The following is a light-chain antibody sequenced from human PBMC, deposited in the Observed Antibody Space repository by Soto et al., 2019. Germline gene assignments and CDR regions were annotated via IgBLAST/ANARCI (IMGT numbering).Light chain of an antibody. Sequence: EIVMTQSSATLSVSPGERVILSCRASQSINSDLAWYQQKPGQAPRFLIYGASTRATGIPARFSGSGSGTQFTLTISSLQSEDSALYYCQHYNNRPWTFGQGTKVEIK. J-gene: IGKJ1*01. CDR2: GAS. V-gene: IGKV3-15*01. CDR3: QHYNNRPWT. CDR1: QSINSD.